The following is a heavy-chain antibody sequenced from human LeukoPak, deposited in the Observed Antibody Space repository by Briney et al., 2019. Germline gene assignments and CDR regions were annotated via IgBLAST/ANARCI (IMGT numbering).Heavy chain of an antibody. D-gene: IGHD3-22*01. J-gene: IGHJ3*02. Sequence: GGSLRLSCAASGFTFSSYAMHWVRQAPGKGLEWVAVISYDGSNKYYADSVKGRFTISRDNSKNTLYLQTDSLRAEDTAVYYCARDARLGYYYDSSGLGDAFDIWGQGTMVTVSS. V-gene: IGHV3-30-3*01. CDR2: ISYDGSNK. CDR3: ARDARLGYYYDSSGLGDAFDI. CDR1: GFTFSSYA.